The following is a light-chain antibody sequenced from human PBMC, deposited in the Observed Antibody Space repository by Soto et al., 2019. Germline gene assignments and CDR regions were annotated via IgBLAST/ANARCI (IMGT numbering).Light chain of an antibody. J-gene: IGKJ4*01. CDR3: QHYDFWLGA. V-gene: IGKV3-15*01. CDR1: QAISSN. Sequence: EIMMKISPATLSVYSRERATLSCRANQAISSNVAWYQQKPGQAPRLLIYGASTRATGIPDRFSGSGSGTEFTLTISSLQSEDFAVYYCQHYDFWLGAFGEGTNVDIK. CDR2: GAS.